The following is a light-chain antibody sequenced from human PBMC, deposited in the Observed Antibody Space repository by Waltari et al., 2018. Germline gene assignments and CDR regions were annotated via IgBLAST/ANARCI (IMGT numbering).Light chain of an antibody. V-gene: IGKV1-39*01. J-gene: IGKJ1*01. CDR3: QQSSSWA. CDR1: QSTSNR. CDR2: AAS. Sequence: GDRVTITCRTSQSTSNRLNWYQQKPGKVPKVLIYAASNLQSGVPSRFSGSGSGTEFTLTISSLQPEDSATYYCQQSSSWAFGQGTKVEIK.